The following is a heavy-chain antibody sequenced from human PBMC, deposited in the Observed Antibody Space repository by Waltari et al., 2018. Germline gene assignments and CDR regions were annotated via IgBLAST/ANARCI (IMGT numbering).Heavy chain of an antibody. CDR1: GDSMSSSYW. V-gene: IGHV4-4*02. CDR2: INRSGRT. CDR3: ARDRGRGIYLDS. J-gene: IGHJ4*02. D-gene: IGHD2-15*01. Sequence: QLQLQQSGPGLVKPSESLSLTCTVSGDSMSSSYWWSWVRQSPGKGLEWIGQINRSGRTNYHPAFETRVIVSIDTSNNHFSLKFPSATAADTAVYYCARDRGRGIYLDSWGQGTLVTVSP.